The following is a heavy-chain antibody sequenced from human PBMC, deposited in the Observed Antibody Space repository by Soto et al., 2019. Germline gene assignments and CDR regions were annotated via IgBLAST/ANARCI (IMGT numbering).Heavy chain of an antibody. Sequence: SSTXSLTCTFAGDSLSIGWQYVGWIRQHPGKGLEWIGHIYDSVNTYYSPSLRSRVNISADMSKNQFSLNLRSVTAADTAVYSCARVDHRRYLEILPDHRGQGPLVTVSS. J-gene: IGHJ4*02. CDR2: IYDSVNT. CDR3: ARVDHRRYLEILPDH. CDR1: GDSLSIGWQY. D-gene: IGHD3-3*02. V-gene: IGHV4-31*03.